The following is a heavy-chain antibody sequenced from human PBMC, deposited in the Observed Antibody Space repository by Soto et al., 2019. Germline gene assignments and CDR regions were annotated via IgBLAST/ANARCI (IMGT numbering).Heavy chain of an antibody. CDR3: ARVGQCGGMDV. Sequence: QVQFVQSGAEEKKPGASVKVSCKASGYTFTNYAIHWVRQAPAQGLEWLGWINSGNGNIKYSQTFQGRVTITSDTSANTAYRELSSLRSEDTAVYYCARVGQCGGMDVWGQGTTVTVSS. J-gene: IGHJ6*02. V-gene: IGHV1-3*05. CDR2: INSGNGNI. D-gene: IGHD1-26*01. CDR1: GYTFTNYA.